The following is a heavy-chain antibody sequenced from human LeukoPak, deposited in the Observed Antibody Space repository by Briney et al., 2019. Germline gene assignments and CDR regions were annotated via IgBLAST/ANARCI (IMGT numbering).Heavy chain of an antibody. CDR1: GFTFSSYS. CDR3: ARAQTTVTRLGGY. D-gene: IGHD4-17*01. V-gene: IGHV3-21*01. CDR2: ISSSSSYI. Sequence: PGGSLRLSCAASGFTFSSYSMNRVRQAPGKGLEWVSSISSSSSYIYYADSVKGRFTISRDNAKNSLYLQMNSLRAEDTAVYYCARAQTTVTRLGGYWGQGTLVTVSS. J-gene: IGHJ4*02.